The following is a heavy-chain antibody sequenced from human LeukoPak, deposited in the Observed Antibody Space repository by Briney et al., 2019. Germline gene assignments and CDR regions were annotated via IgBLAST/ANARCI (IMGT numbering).Heavy chain of an antibody. CDR2: ISSSGSTI. CDR3: AIHIRYSSGWYDY. V-gene: IGHV3-48*03. D-gene: IGHD6-19*01. Sequence: PGGSLRLSCAASGFTFSSYEMNWVRQAPGKGLEWVSYISSSGSTIYYADSVKGRFTISRDNAKNSLYLQMNSLRAEDTAVYYCAIHIRYSSGWYDYWGQGTLVTVSS. J-gene: IGHJ4*02. CDR1: GFTFSSYE.